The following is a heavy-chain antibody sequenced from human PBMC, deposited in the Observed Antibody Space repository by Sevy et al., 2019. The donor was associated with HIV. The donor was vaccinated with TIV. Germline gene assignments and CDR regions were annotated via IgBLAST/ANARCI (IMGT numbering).Heavy chain of an antibody. J-gene: IGHJ1*01. D-gene: IGHD3-22*01. CDR2: MGGSGVST. CDR1: GFTFSSYA. Sequence: GGSLRLSCAASGFTFSSYAMTWVRQAPGKGLEWVSGMGGSGVSTFYADSVRGRFTVSRDNLNKMLFLQMNNLRAEDTAVYFCATDWYYYDGNANYSFEMWGQGTLVTVSS. CDR3: ATDWYYYDGNANYSFEM. V-gene: IGHV3-23*01.